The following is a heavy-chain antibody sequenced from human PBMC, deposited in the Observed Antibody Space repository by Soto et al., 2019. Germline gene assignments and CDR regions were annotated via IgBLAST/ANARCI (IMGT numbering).Heavy chain of an antibody. CDR1: GGSISSCDYY. CDR3: ARTIAAFGVVREGYFDY. J-gene: IGHJ4*02. V-gene: IGHV4-30-4*01. CDR2: IYYSGST. Sequence: PSETLSLTCTVSGGSISSCDYYWSWIRQPPGKGLEWIGYIYYSGSTYYNPSLKSRVTISVDTSKNQFSLKLSSVTAADTAVYYCARTIAAFGVVREGYFDYWGQGTLVTVSS. D-gene: IGHD3-3*01.